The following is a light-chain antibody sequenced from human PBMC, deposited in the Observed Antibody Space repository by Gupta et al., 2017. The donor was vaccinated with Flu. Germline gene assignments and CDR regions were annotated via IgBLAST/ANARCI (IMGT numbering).Light chain of an antibody. Sequence: QPALPQPASVSGSPGQSIAISCTGTSSDVGAYDYVSWYQQHPGKALKLISDEVINRPSGVSNRCSGYKSGNSASLTISGLQADDEADYYCRSYNSGTLHAVFGTGTKVTVL. CDR3: RSYNSGTLHAV. CDR2: EVI. V-gene: IGLV2-14*03. CDR1: SSDVGAYDY. J-gene: IGLJ1*01.